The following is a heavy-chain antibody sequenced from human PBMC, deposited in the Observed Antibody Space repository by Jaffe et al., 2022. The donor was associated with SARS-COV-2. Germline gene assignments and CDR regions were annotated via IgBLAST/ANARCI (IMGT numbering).Heavy chain of an antibody. CDR2: ISYDGSNK. CDR1: GFTFSSYA. J-gene: IGHJ4*02. V-gene: IGHV3-30-3*01. CDR3: ARPYPYYYDSSGYYVSPFDY. D-gene: IGHD3-22*01. Sequence: QVQLVESGGGVVQPGRSLRLSCAASGFTFSSYAMHWVRQAPGKGLEWVAVISYDGSNKYYADSVKGRFTISRDNSKNTLYLQMNSLRAEDTAVYYCARPYPYYYDSSGYYVSPFDYWGQGTLVTVSS.